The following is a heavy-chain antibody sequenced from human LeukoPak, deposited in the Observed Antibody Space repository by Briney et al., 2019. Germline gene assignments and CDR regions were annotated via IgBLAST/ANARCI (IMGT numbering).Heavy chain of an antibody. CDR3: ARDKRRYSSSSPYYYYYMDV. D-gene: IGHD6-6*01. J-gene: IGHJ6*03. V-gene: IGHV3-30*02. CDR1: GFTFSSYA. Sequence: GGSLRLSCAASGFTFSSYAMHWVRQAPGKGLEWVAVIRHDGSNKYYADSVKGRFTISRDNSKNTLYLQMNSLRAEDTAVYYCARDKRRYSSSSPYYYYYMDVWGKGTTVTVSS. CDR2: IRHDGSNK.